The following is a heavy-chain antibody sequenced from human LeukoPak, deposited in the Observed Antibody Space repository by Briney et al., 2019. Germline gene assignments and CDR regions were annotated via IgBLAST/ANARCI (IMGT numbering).Heavy chain of an antibody. CDR2: IYTSGST. CDR1: GGSISSYY. CDR3: ARIHGTYCSSTSCYPAYYFDY. Sequence: PSETLSLTCTVSGGSISSYYWSWIRQPAGKGLEWIGRIYTSGSTNYNPSLKSRVTTSVDTSKNQFSLKLSSVTAADTAVYYCARIHGTYCSSTSCYPAYYFDYWGQGTLVTVSS. J-gene: IGHJ4*02. D-gene: IGHD2-2*01. V-gene: IGHV4-4*07.